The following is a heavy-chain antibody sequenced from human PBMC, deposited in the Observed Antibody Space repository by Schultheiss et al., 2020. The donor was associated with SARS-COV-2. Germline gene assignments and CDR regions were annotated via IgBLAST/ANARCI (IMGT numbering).Heavy chain of an antibody. CDR2: IYYSGST. Sequence: SETLSLTCTVSGGSISSGGYYWSWIRQHPGKGLEWIGYIYYSGSTYYNPSLKSLVTISVDTSKNQFSLKLSSVTAADTAVYYCAREGVGAEYFQHWGQGTLVTVSS. CDR1: GGSISSGGYY. CDR3: AREGVGAEYFQH. J-gene: IGHJ1*01. D-gene: IGHD2-8*01. V-gene: IGHV4-31*01.